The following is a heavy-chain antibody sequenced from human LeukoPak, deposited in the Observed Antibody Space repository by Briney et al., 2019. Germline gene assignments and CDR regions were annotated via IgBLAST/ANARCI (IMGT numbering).Heavy chain of an antibody. D-gene: IGHD1-26*01. CDR3: AKDGQSFNSMWDYLDS. CDR1: GFDFSTYA. Sequence: PGGPLRLSCGASGFDFSTYAMSWVRQAPGKGLEWVSGICGGDTHYADSVKGRFTISRDNSKSTVELHMSSLRVEDTAVYYCAKDGQSFNSMWDYLDSWGRGTLVTVSS. J-gene: IGHJ4*02. CDR2: ICGGDT. V-gene: IGHV3-23*01.